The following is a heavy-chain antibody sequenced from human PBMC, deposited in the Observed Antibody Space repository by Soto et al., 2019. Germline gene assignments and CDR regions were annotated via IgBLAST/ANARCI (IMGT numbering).Heavy chain of an antibody. CDR2: IYYSGST. CDR1: GGSISSSSYY. V-gene: IGHV4-39*01. CDR3: AILRYSGYDSYFDY. Sequence: SETLSLTCTVSGGSISSSSYYWGWIRQPPGKGLEWIGSIYYSGSTYYNPSLKSRVTISVDTSKNQFSLKLSSVTAADTAVYYCAILRYSGYDSYFDYWGQGTLVTVSS. D-gene: IGHD5-12*01. J-gene: IGHJ4*02.